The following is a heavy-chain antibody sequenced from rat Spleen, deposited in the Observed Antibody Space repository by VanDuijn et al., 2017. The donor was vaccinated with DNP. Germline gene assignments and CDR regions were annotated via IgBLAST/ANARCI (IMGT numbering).Heavy chain of an antibody. Sequence: QVQLKESGPGLVQPSQTLSLTCTVSGFSLTSYDVSWVRQPPGKGLEWIAAISSGGSTYYNSALKSRLSISRDTSKSLVLLKMNSLQTEDTAMYFCARGWYFDYWGQGVMVTVSS. CDR1: GFSLTSYD. V-gene: IGHV2S12*01. CDR2: ISSGGST. J-gene: IGHJ2*01. CDR3: ARGWYFDY.